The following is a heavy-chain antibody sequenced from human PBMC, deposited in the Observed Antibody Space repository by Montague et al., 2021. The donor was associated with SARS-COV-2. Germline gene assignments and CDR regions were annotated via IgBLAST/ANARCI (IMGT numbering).Heavy chain of an antibody. V-gene: IGHV3-48*02. D-gene: IGHD3-9*01. CDR1: GFTFSSYS. CDR3: ARGTYTYYDILTGRTYGMDV. CDR2: ISSSSSTI. Sequence: SLRLSWAASGFTFSSYSMNWVRQAPGKGLEWVSYISSSSSTIYYADSVKGRFTISRDNAKNSLYLQMNSLRDEDTAVYYCARGTYTYYDILTGRTYGMDVWGQGTTVTVSS. J-gene: IGHJ6*02.